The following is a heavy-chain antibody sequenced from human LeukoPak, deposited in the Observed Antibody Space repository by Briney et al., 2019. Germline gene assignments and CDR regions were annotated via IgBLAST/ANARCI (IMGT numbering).Heavy chain of an antibody. Sequence: PGWSLRLSCLASGLTFSDYSINWVRRAPAKGLEWVSSINPTSTSIHYADAVRGRFTISRDNAKSSLYLQMDSLRAEDTAVYYCVRLRRNSDRSYYYYYYDSWGQGILVTVSS. CDR2: INPTSTSI. CDR3: VRLRRNSDRSYYYYYYDS. CDR1: GLTFSDYS. D-gene: IGHD3-10*01. J-gene: IGHJ5*01. V-gene: IGHV3-21*01.